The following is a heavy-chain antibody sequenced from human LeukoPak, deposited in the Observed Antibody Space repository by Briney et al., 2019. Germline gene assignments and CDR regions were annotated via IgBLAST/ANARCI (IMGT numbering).Heavy chain of an antibody. D-gene: IGHD6-19*01. Sequence: SETLSLTCTVSGGSIDSYHWSWIRHPAGRGLEWIGRIYTSGSTNYNPSLKSRVTISVDTSKNQFSLKLSSVTAADTAVYYCARVAQKLERIALAATSEWRANWYFDLWGRGTLVTVSS. V-gene: IGHV4-4*07. CDR2: IYTSGST. J-gene: IGHJ2*01. CDR1: GGSIDSYH. CDR3: ARVAQKLERIALAATSEWRANWYFDL.